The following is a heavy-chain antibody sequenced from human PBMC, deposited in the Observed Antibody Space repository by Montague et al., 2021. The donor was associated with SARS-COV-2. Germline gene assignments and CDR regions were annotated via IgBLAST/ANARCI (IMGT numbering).Heavy chain of an antibody. V-gene: IGHV5-10-1*01. CDR1: GYSFTTYW. CDR3: ATPDY. Sequence: QSGAEVKKPGESLRISCKGSGYSFTTYWINWVRQMPGKGLEWMGXIDPSDSNTNYSPPFQGHVTISVDRSISTAYLQWRSLKASDTAMYYCATPDYWGQGTLVTVSS. CDR2: IDPSDSNT. J-gene: IGHJ4*02.